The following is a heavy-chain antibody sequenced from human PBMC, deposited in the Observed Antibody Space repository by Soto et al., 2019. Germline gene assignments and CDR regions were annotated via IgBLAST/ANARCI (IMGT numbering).Heavy chain of an antibody. J-gene: IGHJ6*02. V-gene: IGHV3-11*01. Sequence: QVQLVESGGGLVKPGGSLRLSCAASGFTFSDYYMSWIRQAPGKGLEWVSYISSSGSTIYYADSVKGRFTISRDNAKNSLYLQMNSLRAEDTAVYYCARDPSITIFGVVPTNYGMDVWGQGTTVTVAS. D-gene: IGHD3-3*01. CDR2: ISSSGSTI. CDR3: ARDPSITIFGVVPTNYGMDV. CDR1: GFTFSDYY.